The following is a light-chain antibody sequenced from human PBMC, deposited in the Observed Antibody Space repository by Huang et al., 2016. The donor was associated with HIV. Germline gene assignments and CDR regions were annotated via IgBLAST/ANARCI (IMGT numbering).Light chain of an antibody. V-gene: IGKV3-15*01. Sequence: EIVMTQSPATLSVSPGERATFSCRASQSVSRNLAWFQQKPGQAPRLRIYDASTRATGSPTRFSGSGSGTDFTLTISSLQSEDFVVYYCQQYNNWPRTFGPGTKVDFK. CDR1: QSVSRN. CDR2: DAS. CDR3: QQYNNWPRT. J-gene: IGKJ3*01.